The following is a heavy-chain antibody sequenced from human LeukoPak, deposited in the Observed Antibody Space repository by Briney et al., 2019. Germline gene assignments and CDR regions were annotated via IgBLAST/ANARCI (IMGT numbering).Heavy chain of an antibody. Sequence: GGSLRLSCAAPGFTFDDYAMHWVRQAPGKGLEWVSGISWNSGSIGYADSVKGRFTISRDNAKNSLYLQMNSLRAEDTALYYCAKDSNYDSSGYYPDWGQGTLVTVSS. CDR2: ISWNSGSI. CDR3: AKDSNYDSSGYYPD. D-gene: IGHD3-22*01. J-gene: IGHJ4*02. CDR1: GFTFDDYA. V-gene: IGHV3-9*01.